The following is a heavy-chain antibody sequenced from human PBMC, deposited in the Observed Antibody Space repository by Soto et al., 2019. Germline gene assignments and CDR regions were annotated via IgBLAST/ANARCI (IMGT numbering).Heavy chain of an antibody. D-gene: IGHD1-1*01. J-gene: IGHJ3*02. CDR1: LSNFNIAW. Sequence: EEYLVESGGGLVNRGGSLRLSCAASLSNFNIAWLSWIRQAPGKGPEWVGRIKNNADGGTTDNAAPVKDRFIISRDDSRSTLYLQMNSLEIEDTAMYYCTSMNDRDAFQIWGQGTMVTVSS. CDR3: TSMNDRDAFQI. V-gene: IGHV3-15*01. CDR2: IKNNADGGTT.